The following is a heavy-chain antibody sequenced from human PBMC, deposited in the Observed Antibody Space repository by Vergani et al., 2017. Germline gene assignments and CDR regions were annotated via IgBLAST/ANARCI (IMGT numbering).Heavy chain of an antibody. Sequence: QVHLVQSGAEVKKPGASVKVSCKASGYPFTSYGISWVRQPPGQGLEWMGWISAYNGNTNYAQKLQGRGTMTTETSTGTAYMALRSLRSDDTAVYYWARLRVVATTLAVGYYYYGMDVWGQGTTVTVSS. CDR2: ISAYNGNT. CDR3: ARLRVVATTLAVGYYYYGMDV. V-gene: IGHV1-18*01. J-gene: IGHJ6*02. D-gene: IGHD5-12*01. CDR1: GYPFTSYG.